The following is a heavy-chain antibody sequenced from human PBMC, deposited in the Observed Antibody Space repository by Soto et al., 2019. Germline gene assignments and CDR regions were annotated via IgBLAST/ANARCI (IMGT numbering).Heavy chain of an antibody. Sequence: QVQLVQSGAEVKKPGASVKVSCKASGYTFTSYAMHWVRQARGQRLEWMGWINAGNGNTKYSQKFQGRVTITRDTSASTAYMELSSLRSEDTAVYYCARTVTTKTPFDYWGQGTLVTVSS. D-gene: IGHD4-17*01. CDR2: INAGNGNT. CDR1: GYTFTSYA. CDR3: ARTVTTKTPFDY. J-gene: IGHJ4*02. V-gene: IGHV1-3*01.